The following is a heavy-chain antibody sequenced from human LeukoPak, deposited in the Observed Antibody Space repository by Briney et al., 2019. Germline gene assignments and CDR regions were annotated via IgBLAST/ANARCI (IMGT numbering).Heavy chain of an antibody. CDR1: GFTPSSYA. J-gene: IGHJ3*01. CDR2: ISDEGSNK. Sequence: GGALRLSSADSGFTPSSYAPHWVRQARGKGLEWVAVISDEGSNKYYADSAKGRFTISRDNSKNTLYLQMNSLRAEHTALYYCARDGPTLDAFDPWGQGTTVTASS. V-gene: IGHV3-30-3*01. CDR3: ARDGPTLDAFDP.